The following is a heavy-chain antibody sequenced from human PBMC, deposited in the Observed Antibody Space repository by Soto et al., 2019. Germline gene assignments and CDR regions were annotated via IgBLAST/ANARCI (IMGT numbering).Heavy chain of an antibody. V-gene: IGHV1-69*13. CDR3: VRDGHCITTSCYGNWFDP. J-gene: IGHJ5*02. Sequence: SVKVSCKASGGTFSSYAISWVRQAPGQGLEWMGGIIPIFGTANYAQKFQGRVTITADESTSTAYMEMNSLRAEDTAVYYCVRDGHCITTSCYGNWFDPWGRGTLVTVSS. CDR2: IIPIFGTA. D-gene: IGHD2-2*01. CDR1: GGTFSSYA.